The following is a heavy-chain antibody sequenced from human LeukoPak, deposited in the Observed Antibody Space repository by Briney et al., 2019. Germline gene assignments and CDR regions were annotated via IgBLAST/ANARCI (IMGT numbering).Heavy chain of an antibody. CDR3: AKDLVSSGPPGVLDV. V-gene: IGHV3-23*01. CDR2: ISSGGDYT. CDR1: GFTFNNYA. D-gene: IGHD6-19*01. Sequence: PGGSLRLSCAASGFTFNNYAMSWVRQAPGRGLEWVSAISSGGDYTNSADSVKGRFTISRDNSRNTLYLQMNSLRAEDTAVYYCAKDLVSSGPPGVLDVWGKGTTVTVSS. J-gene: IGHJ6*04.